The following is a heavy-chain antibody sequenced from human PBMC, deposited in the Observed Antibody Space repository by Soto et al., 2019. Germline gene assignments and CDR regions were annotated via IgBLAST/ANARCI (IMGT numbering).Heavy chain of an antibody. CDR2: IFHTGVT. CDR1: GDSISSSSFY. V-gene: IGHV4-39*01. CDR3: ARRRIAPTTNFDY. D-gene: IGHD6-13*01. J-gene: IGHJ4*02. Sequence: SETLSLTCTVSGDSISSSSFYWGWIRQPPGKGLEWIGHIFHTGVTYQNPTLKSRLRMSVDTSKNQFSLNLSSVTATDTAVYYCARRRIAPTTNFDYWGQGTLVTVSS.